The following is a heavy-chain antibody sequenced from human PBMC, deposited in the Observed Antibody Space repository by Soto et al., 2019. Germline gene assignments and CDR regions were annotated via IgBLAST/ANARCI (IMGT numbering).Heavy chain of an antibody. Sequence: PSETLSLTCTVSGGSTSSYYRSWIRQPPGKGLEWIGYIYYSGSTNYNPSLKSRVTISVDTSNNQFSLKLSSVTAAVTAVYYCARRYGPGFDYWGQGTLVTVSS. J-gene: IGHJ4*02. CDR3: ARRYGPGFDY. CDR2: IYYSGST. D-gene: IGHD4-17*01. V-gene: IGHV4-59*08. CDR1: GGSTSSYY.